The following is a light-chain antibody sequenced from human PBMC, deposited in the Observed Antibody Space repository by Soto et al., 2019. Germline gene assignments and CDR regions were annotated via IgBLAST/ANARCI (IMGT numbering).Light chain of an antibody. CDR1: QSISSS. Sequence: EIVMTQSPATLSVSPGERATLACRASQSISSSLAWYQQKPGQAPRLLIYGASTRASGIPARSSGSGSGTEFTLTISSLQSEDFAVYYCQQYDDWLTWTFGQGTKV. CDR2: GAS. CDR3: QQYDDWLTWT. J-gene: IGKJ1*01. V-gene: IGKV3-15*01.